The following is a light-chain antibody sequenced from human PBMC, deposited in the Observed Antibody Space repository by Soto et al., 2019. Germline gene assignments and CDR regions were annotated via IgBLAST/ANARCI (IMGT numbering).Light chain of an antibody. CDR2: EDN. V-gene: IGLV6-57*03. Sequence: NFMLTQPHSVSESPGKTVTISCTRSSGSIASNYVQWYQQRPGSAPNTVIYEDNQRPSGVPDRFSGSIDSSSNSASLTISGLKTEDEADYYGQSYDSSNQVFGGGTKLTVL. CDR3: QSYDSSNQV. J-gene: IGLJ3*02. CDR1: SGSIASNY.